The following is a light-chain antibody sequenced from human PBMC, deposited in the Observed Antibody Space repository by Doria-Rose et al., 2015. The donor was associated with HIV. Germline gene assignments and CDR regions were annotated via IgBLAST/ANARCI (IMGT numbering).Light chain of an antibody. V-gene: IGKV1-39*01. CDR1: QTVSTY. Sequence: MTQSPSSLSASIGDRVTITCRASQTVSTYLNWFQQEPGKAPKLLIYAASRLQSGVPSRFSGSGSGTDYTLTISGLQPGDFATYYCQQTYSSPPWTFGQGTKVE. J-gene: IGKJ1*01. CDR2: AAS. CDR3: QQTYSSPPWT.